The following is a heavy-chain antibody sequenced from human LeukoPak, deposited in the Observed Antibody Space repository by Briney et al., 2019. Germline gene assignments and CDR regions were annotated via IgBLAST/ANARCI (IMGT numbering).Heavy chain of an antibody. CDR1: GFSFSSSS. CDR2: ISSSSGTK. V-gene: IGHV3-48*02. J-gene: IGHJ4*02. Sequence: PGGSLRLSCAASGFSFSSSSMHWVRQAPGKGLEWVSFISSSSGTKYYADSVKGRFTISRDNAKNSLYLQMSSLRDEDTAVYYCARDYGGSYFYYFDYWGQGTLVTVSS. D-gene: IGHD1-26*01. CDR3: ARDYGGSYFYYFDY.